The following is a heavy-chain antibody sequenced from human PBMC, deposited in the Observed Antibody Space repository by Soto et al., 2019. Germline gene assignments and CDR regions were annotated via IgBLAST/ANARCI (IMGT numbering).Heavy chain of an antibody. CDR1: GFTFSSYA. V-gene: IGHV3-30-3*01. J-gene: IGHJ4*02. Sequence: QVQLAESGGGVVQPGRSLRLSCAASGFTFSSYAMHWVRQAPGKGLEWVAVISYDGSNKYYADSVKGRFTISRDNSKNTLYLQMNSLRAEDTAVYYCAREEGSSWYDFGYWGQGTLVTVSS. CDR2: ISYDGSNK. CDR3: AREEGSSWYDFGY. D-gene: IGHD6-13*01.